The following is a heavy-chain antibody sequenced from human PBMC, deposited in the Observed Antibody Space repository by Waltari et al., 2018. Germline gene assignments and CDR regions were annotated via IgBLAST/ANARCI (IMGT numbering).Heavy chain of an antibody. Sequence: QVQLQESGPGLVKPSETLSLTCTVSGGSISSYYWSWIRQPPGKGLEWIGYIYYSGSTNYNPPLKSRVTISVDTSKNQFSLKLSSVTAADTAVYYCARQGYCSSTSCYTGVGSGYFDYWGQGTLVTVSS. CDR1: GGSISSYY. J-gene: IGHJ4*02. D-gene: IGHD2-2*02. V-gene: IGHV4-59*08. CDR3: ARQGYCSSTSCYTGVGSGYFDY. CDR2: IYYSGST.